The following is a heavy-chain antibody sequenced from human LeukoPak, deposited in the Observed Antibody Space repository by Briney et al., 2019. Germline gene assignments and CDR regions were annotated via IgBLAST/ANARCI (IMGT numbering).Heavy chain of an antibody. CDR3: AKDRLRYCSGGSCYSGGY. D-gene: IGHD2-15*01. CDR2: ISYDGSNK. J-gene: IGHJ4*02. Sequence: GRSLRLSCAASGFTFSSYGMHWVRQAPGKGLEWVAVISYDGSNKYYADSVKGRFTISRDNSKNTLYLQMNSLRAEDTAVYYCAKDRLRYCSGGSCYSGGYWGQGTLVTVSS. CDR1: GFTFSSYG. V-gene: IGHV3-30*18.